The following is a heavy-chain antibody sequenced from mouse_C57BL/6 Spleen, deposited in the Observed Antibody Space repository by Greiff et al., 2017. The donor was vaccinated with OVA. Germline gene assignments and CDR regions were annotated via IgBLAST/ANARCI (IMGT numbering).Heavy chain of an antibody. CDR2: ISDGGSYT. CDR3: ARDRYDYGSSSLYAMDY. J-gene: IGHJ4*01. CDR1: GFTFSSYA. Sequence: EVQVVESGGGLVKPGGSLKLSCAASGFTFSSYAMSWVRQTPEKRLEWVATISDGGSYTYYPDNVKGRFTISRDNAKNNLYLQMSHLKSEDTAMYYCARDRYDYGSSSLYAMDYWGQGTSVTVSS. V-gene: IGHV5-4*01. D-gene: IGHD1-1*01.